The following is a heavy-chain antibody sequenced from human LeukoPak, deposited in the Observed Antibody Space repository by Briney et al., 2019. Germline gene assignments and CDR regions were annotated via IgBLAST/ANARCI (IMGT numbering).Heavy chain of an antibody. CDR1: GFTFSSYE. CDR3: ARHLSGVTGYTYGRGIDY. V-gene: IGHV3-48*03. D-gene: IGHD5-18*01. J-gene: IGHJ4*02. CDR2: ISSSGSTI. Sequence: GGSLRLSCAASGFTFSSYEMNWVRQAPGKVLEWVSYISSSGSTIYYADSVKGRFTISRDNAKTSLYLQMNTLRAEDTAVYYCARHLSGVTGYTYGRGIDYWGQGTLVTVSS.